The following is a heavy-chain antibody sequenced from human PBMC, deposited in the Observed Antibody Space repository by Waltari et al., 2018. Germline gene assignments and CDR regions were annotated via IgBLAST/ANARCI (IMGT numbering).Heavy chain of an antibody. D-gene: IGHD2-2*01. CDR3: ARGNPDIVVVPAASFDYYYYMDV. J-gene: IGHJ6*03. CDR1: GGTFSSYA. CDR2: IIPILGIA. V-gene: IGHV1-69*04. Sequence: QVQLVQSGAEVKKPGSSVKVSCKASGGTFSSYAISWVRQAPGQGLEWMGGIIPILGIANYAQKFQGRVTITADESTSTAYMELSSLRSEDTAVYYCARGNPDIVVVPAASFDYYYYMDVWGKGTTVTVSS.